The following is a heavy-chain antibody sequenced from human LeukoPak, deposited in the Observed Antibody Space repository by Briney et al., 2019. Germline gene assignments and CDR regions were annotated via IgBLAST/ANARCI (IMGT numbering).Heavy chain of an antibody. D-gene: IGHD2-21*02. V-gene: IGHV1-2*02. CDR1: AYTFTAYY. CDR2: INPDSGDT. J-gene: IGHJ4*02. CDR3: ARNSVPLNQGGVTESPY. Sequence: GASVSVSCKAFAYTFTAYYIHWVRQAPGQGLEWMGWINPDSGDTNYAQRFQGRVTMTRDTSINTAYMDLSSLTSDDTAVYYCARNSVPLNQGGVTESPYWGQGTPVTVSS.